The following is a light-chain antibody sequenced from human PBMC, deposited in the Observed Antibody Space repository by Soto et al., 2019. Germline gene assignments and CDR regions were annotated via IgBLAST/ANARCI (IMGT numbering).Light chain of an antibody. CDR3: QQRFNGPRFT. CDR1: QSVSSY. Sequence: EIVLTQSPATLSLSPGERATLSCRASQSVSSYLAWYQQKPGQAPRLLIYDASNRATGIPARFSGGGSGTAFTLTIGSLEPEDFAVYYCQQRFNGPRFTFGQGTKLEIK. J-gene: IGKJ2*01. CDR2: DAS. V-gene: IGKV3-11*01.